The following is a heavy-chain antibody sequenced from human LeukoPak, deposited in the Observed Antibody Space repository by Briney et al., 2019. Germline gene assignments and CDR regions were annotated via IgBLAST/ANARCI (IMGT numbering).Heavy chain of an antibody. CDR1: GGSFSGYY. V-gene: IGHV4-34*01. D-gene: IGHD3-22*01. J-gene: IGHJ3*02. Sequence: SETLSLPCAVYGGSFSGYYWSWIRQPPEKGLEWIGEINHSGSTNYNPSLKSRVTISVDTSKNQFSLKLSSVTAADTAVYYCARGLYYYDSSGYYYVAFDIWGQGTMVTVSS. CDR2: INHSGST. CDR3: ARGLYYYDSSGYYYVAFDI.